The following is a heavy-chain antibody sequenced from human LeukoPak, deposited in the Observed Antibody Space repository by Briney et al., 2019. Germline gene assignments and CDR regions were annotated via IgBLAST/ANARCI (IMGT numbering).Heavy chain of an antibody. CDR2: ISSSSSYI. D-gene: IGHD3-22*01. V-gene: IGHV3-21*01. J-gene: IGHJ6*02. CDR1: GFTFSSYS. Sequence: PGGSLRLSCAASGFTFSSYSMTWVRQAPGKGLEWVSSISSSSSYIYYADSVKGRFTISRDNAKNSLYLQMNSLRAEDTAVYYCARDMFDYYDSSGYYSVYGMDVWGQGTTVTVSS. CDR3: ARDMFDYYDSSGYYSVYGMDV.